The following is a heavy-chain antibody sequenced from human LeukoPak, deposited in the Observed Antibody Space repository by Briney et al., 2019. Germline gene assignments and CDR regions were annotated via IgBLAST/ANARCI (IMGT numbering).Heavy chain of an antibody. CDR3: AGVLDYYGSGSYYYFDY. J-gene: IGHJ4*02. CDR1: GYTFTSHD. Sequence: SVKVSCKASGYTFTSHDINWVRQATGQGLEWMGRIIPIFGTANYAQKFQGRVTITTDESTSTAYMELSSLRSEDTAVYYCAGVLDYYGSGSYYYFDYWGQGTLVTVSS. D-gene: IGHD3-10*01. V-gene: IGHV1-69*05. CDR2: IIPIFGTA.